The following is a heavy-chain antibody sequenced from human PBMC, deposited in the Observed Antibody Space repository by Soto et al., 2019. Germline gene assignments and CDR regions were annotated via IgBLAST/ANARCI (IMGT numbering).Heavy chain of an antibody. Sequence: QVQLVQSGAEVRRPGTSVMVSCKTSGYTFTDYDINWVRQATGQGLEWMGWMNPNSGNTGYAQKVQGRVSMTRNTATSTAYMELSSLRSEDTAIYYCARDSSTTNSVWGQGTMVTVSS. CDR1: GYTFTDYD. V-gene: IGHV1-8*01. CDR3: ARDSSTTNSV. J-gene: IGHJ3*01. D-gene: IGHD2-2*01. CDR2: MNPNSGNT.